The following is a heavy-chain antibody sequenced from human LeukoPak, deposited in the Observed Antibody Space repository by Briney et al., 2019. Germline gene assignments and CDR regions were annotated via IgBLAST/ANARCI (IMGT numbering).Heavy chain of an antibody. Sequence: PSETLSLTCTVSGGSISSSSYYWGWIRQPPGKGLEWIGSIYYSGSTYYNPSLKSRVTISVDTSKNQFSLKLSSVTAADTAVYYCARLSSEYYDFSSHIDYWGQGTLVTVSS. CDR1: GGSISSSSYY. CDR3: ARLSSEYYDFSSHIDY. D-gene: IGHD3-3*01. J-gene: IGHJ4*02. V-gene: IGHV4-39*01. CDR2: IYYSGST.